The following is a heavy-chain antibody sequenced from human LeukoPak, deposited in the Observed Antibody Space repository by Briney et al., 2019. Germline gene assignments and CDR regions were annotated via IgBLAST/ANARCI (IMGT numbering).Heavy chain of an antibody. D-gene: IGHD3-10*01. CDR2: INHSGST. J-gene: IGHJ4*02. CDR1: GGSTSSYY. Sequence: SETLSLTCTVSGGSTSSYYWNWIRQPPGKGLEWIGEINHSGSTNYNPSLKSRVTISVDTSKNQFSLKLSSVTAADTAVYYCARGGLLWFGELLPGGNFDYWGQGTLVTVSS. CDR3: ARGGLLWFGELLPGGNFDY. V-gene: IGHV4-34*01.